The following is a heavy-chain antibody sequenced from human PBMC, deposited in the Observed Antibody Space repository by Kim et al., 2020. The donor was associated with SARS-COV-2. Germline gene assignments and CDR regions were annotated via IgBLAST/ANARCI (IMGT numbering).Heavy chain of an antibody. J-gene: IGHJ4*02. Sequence: SETLSLTCTVSGVSITNFYWSWIRQPQGKGLEWLGYVSYSGRPRSIINPSLKARVTMALDTSTNRFSLNLTSVTAADTAIYYCACAPGDWGQGVLVTVSS. CDR1: GVSITNFY. CDR2: VSYSGRPRS. D-gene: IGHD2-21*01. V-gene: IGHV4-59*03. CDR3: ACAPGD.